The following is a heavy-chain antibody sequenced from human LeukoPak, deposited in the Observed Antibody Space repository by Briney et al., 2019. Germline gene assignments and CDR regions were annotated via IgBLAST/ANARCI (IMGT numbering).Heavy chain of an antibody. CDR2: ISYDGSNK. V-gene: IGHV3-30-3*01. CDR1: GFTFSSYA. CDR3: ARVFTTVVTYDAFDI. D-gene: IGHD4-23*01. Sequence: SGGSLRLSCAASGFTFSSYAMHWVRHAPGKGLEWVAVISYDGSNKYYADSVKGRFTISRDNSKNTLYLQMNSLRAEDTAVYHCARVFTTVVTYDAFDIWGQGTMVTVSS. J-gene: IGHJ3*02.